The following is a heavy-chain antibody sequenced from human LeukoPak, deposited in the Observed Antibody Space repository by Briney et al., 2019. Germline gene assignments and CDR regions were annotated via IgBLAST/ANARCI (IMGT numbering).Heavy chain of an antibody. Sequence: TLSLTCTVSGGSFSSGGYYWSWIPQHPGKGLEWIGYIYYSGSTYYNPSLKSRVTISVDTSKNQFSLKLSPVTAADTAVYYCAGAYYYDSSGYPHDAFDIWGQGTMVTVSS. J-gene: IGHJ3*02. V-gene: IGHV4-31*03. CDR3: AGAYYYDSSGYPHDAFDI. CDR1: GGSFSSGGYY. CDR2: IYYSGST. D-gene: IGHD3-22*01.